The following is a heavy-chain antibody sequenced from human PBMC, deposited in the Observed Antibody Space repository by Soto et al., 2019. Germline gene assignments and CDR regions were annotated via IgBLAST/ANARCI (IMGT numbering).Heavy chain of an antibody. CDR2: IIPIFGTA. D-gene: IGHD6-19*01. Sequence: SVKVSCKASRGTFSSYAISWVRQAPGQGLEWMGGIIPIFGTANYAQKFQGRVTITADESTSTAYMELSSLRSEDTAVYYCARGVAVAGAPFDYWGQGTLVTVSS. CDR3: ARGVAVAGAPFDY. V-gene: IGHV1-69*13. J-gene: IGHJ4*02. CDR1: RGTFSSYA.